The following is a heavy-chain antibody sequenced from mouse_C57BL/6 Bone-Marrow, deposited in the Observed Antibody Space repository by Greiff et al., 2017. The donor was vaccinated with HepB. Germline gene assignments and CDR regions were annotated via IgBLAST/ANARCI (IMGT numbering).Heavy chain of an antibody. J-gene: IGHJ2*01. V-gene: IGHV14-4*01. CDR2: IDPENGDT. CDR1: GFNIKDDY. CDR3: TTYYYGSGRFDY. D-gene: IGHD1-1*01. Sequence: EVKLMESGAELVRPGASVKLSCTASGFNIKDDYMHWVKQRPEQGLEWIGWIDPENGDTEYASKFQGKATITADTSSNTAYLQLSSLTSEDTAVYYCTTYYYGSGRFDYWGQGTTLTVSS.